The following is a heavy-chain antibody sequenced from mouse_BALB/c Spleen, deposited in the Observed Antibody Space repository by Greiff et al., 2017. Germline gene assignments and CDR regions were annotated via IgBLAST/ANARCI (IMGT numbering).Heavy chain of an antibody. V-gene: IGHV1-69*02. D-gene: IGHD4-1*01. J-gene: IGHJ3*01. CDR1: GYTFTSYW. Sequence: QVQLQQSGAELVRPGASVKLSCKASGYTFTSYWINWVKQRPGQGLEWIGNIYPSDSYTNYNQKFKDKATLTVDKSSSTAYMQLSSPTSEDSAVYYCTTTGTGEFAYWGQGTLVTVSA. CDR2: IYPSDSYT. CDR3: TTTGTGEFAY.